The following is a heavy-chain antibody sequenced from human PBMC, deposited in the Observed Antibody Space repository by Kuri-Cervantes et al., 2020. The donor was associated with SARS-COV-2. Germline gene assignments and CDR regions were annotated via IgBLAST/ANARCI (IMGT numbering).Heavy chain of an antibody. D-gene: IGHD2/OR15-2a*01. Sequence: SETLSLTCAVSGYSISSGYYWGWIRQPPGKGLEWIGSIYHSGSNYYNPSLKSRVTISVDTSKNQCSLKLRSVTAADTAVYYCAREGVWLNYFEGFDYWGQGTLVTVSS. V-gene: IGHV4-38-2*02. J-gene: IGHJ4*02. CDR1: GYSISSGYY. CDR2: IYHSGSN. CDR3: AREGVWLNYFEGFDY.